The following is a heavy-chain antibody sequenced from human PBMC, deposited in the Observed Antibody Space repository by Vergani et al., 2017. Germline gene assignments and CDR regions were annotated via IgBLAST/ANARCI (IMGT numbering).Heavy chain of an antibody. J-gene: IGHJ6*02. CDR1: GYTFTSSG. V-gene: IGHV1-18*04. CDR2: ISAYNGNT. D-gene: IGHD2-2*01. Sequence: QVQLVQSGAEVKKPGASVKVSCKASGYTFTSSGISWVRQAPGQGLEWMGWISAYNGNTKYAQKLQGRVTMTTDTSTSTAYMELRSLRSDDTAVYYCARDPDIVVVPAAPYYYYYYGMDVWGQGTTVTVSS. CDR3: ARDPDIVVVPAAPYYYYYYGMDV.